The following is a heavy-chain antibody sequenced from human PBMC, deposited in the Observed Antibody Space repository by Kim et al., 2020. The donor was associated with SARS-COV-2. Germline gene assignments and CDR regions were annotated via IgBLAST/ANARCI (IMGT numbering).Heavy chain of an antibody. Sequence: SETLSLTCTVSGGSISSYYWSWIRQPPGKGLEWIGYIYYSGSTNYNPSLKSRVTISVDTSKNQFSLKLSSVTAADTAVYYCARERGRAGYYYGMDVWGQGTTVTVSS. J-gene: IGHJ6*02. CDR3: ARERGRAGYYYGMDV. V-gene: IGHV4-59*01. CDR1: GGSISSYY. CDR2: IYYSGST.